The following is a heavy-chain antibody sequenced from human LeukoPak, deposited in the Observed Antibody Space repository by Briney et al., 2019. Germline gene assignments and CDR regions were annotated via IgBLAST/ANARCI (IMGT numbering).Heavy chain of an antibody. V-gene: IGHV3-49*04. CDR2: IRSKAYGGTT. D-gene: IGHD5-18*01. Sequence: GGSLRLSCTASVFTFGDYAMSWVRQAPGKGLEWVSFIRSKAYGGTTEYAASVKGRFTISRDDSKSIAYLQMNSLKTEDTAVYYCTRDRTGYSYGYGSTSAFDYWGQGTLVTVSS. CDR3: TRDRTGYSYGYGSTSAFDY. J-gene: IGHJ4*02. CDR1: VFTFGDYA.